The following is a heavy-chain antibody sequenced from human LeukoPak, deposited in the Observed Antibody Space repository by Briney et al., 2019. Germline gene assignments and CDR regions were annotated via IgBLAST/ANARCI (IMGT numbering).Heavy chain of an antibody. V-gene: IGHV4-39*01. J-gene: IGHJ4*02. CDR1: GGSISISNYY. CDR2: ISYSGT. CDR3: ARRTSNPVGAIDY. D-gene: IGHD1-26*01. Sequence: SETLSLTCTDSGGSISISNYYWGWIRQPPGRGLEWIGSISYSGTYYNPSLKSRLTISVDTSKDHSSLNLRSVTAADTAVYYCARRTSNPVGAIDYWGQGTLVTVSS.